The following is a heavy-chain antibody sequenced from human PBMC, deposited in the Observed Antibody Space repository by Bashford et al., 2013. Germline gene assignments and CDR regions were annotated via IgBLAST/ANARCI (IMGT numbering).Heavy chain of an antibody. CDR1: GYGFTSYD. CDR2: MNPNSGNT. D-gene: IGHD6-19*01. Sequence: ASVKVSCKASGYGFTSYDINWVRQATGQGLEWMGWMNPNSGNTGYAQKFQGRVTMTRNTSIGTAYMELSSLRSEDTAVYYCASPSNGVAGTFDYWGQGTLVTVSS. CDR3: ASPSNGVAGTFDY. V-gene: IGHV1-8*01. J-gene: IGHJ4*02.